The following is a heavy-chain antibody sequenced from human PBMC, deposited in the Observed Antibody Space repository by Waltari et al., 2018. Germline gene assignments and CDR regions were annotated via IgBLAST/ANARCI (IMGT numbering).Heavy chain of an antibody. J-gene: IGHJ6*03. CDR2: IIPIFGTA. Sequence: QVQLVQSGAEVKKPGSSVKVSCKASGGTFSSYALSWVRQAPGQGLEWMGGIIPIFGTANYAQKFQGRVTITADESTSTAYMELSSLRSEDTAVYYCARGSSIYGSYYYYYMDVWGKGTTVTVSS. CDR3: ARGSSIYGSYYYYYMDV. D-gene: IGHD3-10*01. CDR1: GGTFSSYA. V-gene: IGHV1-69*12.